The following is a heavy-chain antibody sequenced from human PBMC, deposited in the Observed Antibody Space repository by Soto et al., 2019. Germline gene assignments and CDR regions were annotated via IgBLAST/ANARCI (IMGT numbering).Heavy chain of an antibody. J-gene: IGHJ4*02. CDR2: IYYSGST. D-gene: IGHD4-17*01. CDR1: GGSISSYY. Sequence: PSETLSLTCTVSGGSISSYYWSWIRQPPGKGLEWIGYIYYSGSTNYNPSLKGRVTISVDTSKNQFSLKLSSVTAADTAVYSCARHHAVTNFLFDYWGQGTLVTVSS. V-gene: IGHV4-59*08. CDR3: ARHHAVTNFLFDY.